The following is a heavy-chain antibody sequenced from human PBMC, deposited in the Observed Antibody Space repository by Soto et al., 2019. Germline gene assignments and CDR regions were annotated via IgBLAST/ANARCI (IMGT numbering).Heavy chain of an antibody. D-gene: IGHD1-26*01. CDR2: IYHSGRT. CDR3: ARDRPDYGRHFDY. J-gene: IGHJ4*02. V-gene: IGHV4-4*02. Sequence: QVQLQESGPGVVKPSGTLSLTCAVSGGSVSSDYWWSWLRLPPGKGLEWIGEIYHSGRTNYNPSLKSPVSISLDKAKNQLSLILNSVTAADTAVYYCARDRPDYGRHFDYWGQGNLVTVSS. CDR1: GGSVSSDYW.